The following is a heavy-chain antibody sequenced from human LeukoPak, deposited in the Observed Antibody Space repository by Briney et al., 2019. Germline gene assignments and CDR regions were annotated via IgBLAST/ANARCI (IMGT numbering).Heavy chain of an antibody. CDR3: ARRAAYNNYYFDY. CDR2: IFYSGTT. D-gene: IGHD1-1*01. J-gene: IGHJ4*02. V-gene: IGHV4-39*01. CDR1: GGSISSNSYF. Sequence: PSETLSLTCTVSGGSISSNSYFWAWIRQPPGKGLEWIGGIFYSGTTYYTPSLKSRVTISVDTSKNQFSLKVASVTAADTAVYYCARRAAYNNYYFDYWGQGILVTVSS.